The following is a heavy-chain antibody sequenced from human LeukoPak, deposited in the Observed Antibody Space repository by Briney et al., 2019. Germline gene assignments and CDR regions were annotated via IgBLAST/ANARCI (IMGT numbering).Heavy chain of an antibody. CDR1: GGSFSGYY. J-gene: IGHJ4*02. D-gene: IGHD3-10*01. CDR3: ARTYYYGSGSYYPPSYYFDY. CDR2: INHSGST. Sequence: SETLSLTCAVYGGSFSGYYWSWIRQPPGKGLEWIGEINHSGSTNYNPSLKSRVTISVDTSKNQFSLKLSSVTAADTAVYYCARTYYYGSGSYYPPSYYFDYWGQGPLVTVSS. V-gene: IGHV4-34*01.